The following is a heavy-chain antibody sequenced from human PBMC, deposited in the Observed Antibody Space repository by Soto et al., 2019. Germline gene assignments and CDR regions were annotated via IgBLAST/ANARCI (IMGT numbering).Heavy chain of an antibody. CDR3: ATERVHCSGGSCYPNGLDAFDI. CDR1: GYTFTNYG. CDR2: FSAYNGDS. D-gene: IGHD2-15*01. J-gene: IGHJ3*02. V-gene: IGHV1-18*01. Sequence: ASVKVSCKASGYTFTNYGITWVRQAPGQGLEWMGWFSAYNGDSHYTQRFQGRVTMTTDTSTNTAYMELSSLRSEDTAVYYCATERVHCSGGSCYPNGLDAFDIWGQGTMVTVSS.